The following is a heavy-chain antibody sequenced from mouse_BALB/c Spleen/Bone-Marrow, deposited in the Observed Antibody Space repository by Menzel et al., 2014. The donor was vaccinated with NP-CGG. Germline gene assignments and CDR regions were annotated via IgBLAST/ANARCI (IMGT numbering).Heavy chain of an antibody. V-gene: IGHV14-3*02. Sequence: VQLQQSGAELVKPGASVKLSCPASGFNIXDTDMHWVKQRPEQGLEWIGRIDPANGNTKCDPKFQGKATITADTSSNTAYLQVSSLTSEDTADYYCARWKRGRAWFAYGVQGTLVTVSA. D-gene: IGHD3-3*01. CDR2: IDPANGNT. CDR3: ARWKRGRAWFAY. CDR1: GFNIXDTD. J-gene: IGHJ3*01.